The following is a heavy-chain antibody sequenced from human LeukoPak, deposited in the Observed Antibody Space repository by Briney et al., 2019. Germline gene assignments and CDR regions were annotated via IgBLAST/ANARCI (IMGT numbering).Heavy chain of an antibody. D-gene: IGHD1-26*01. CDR1: GYSISSYS. CDR2: ISGSGGST. J-gene: IGHJ4*02. CDR3: AIDLVVGATSIY. V-gene: IGHV3-23*01. Sequence: GGSLRLSCAASGYSISSYSTSWIRQAQGTGLEWVSAISGSGGSTYYADSVKGRFTISRDNSKSTLYLQMNSLGAEDTAVYYCAIDLVVGATSIYWGQGTLVTVSS.